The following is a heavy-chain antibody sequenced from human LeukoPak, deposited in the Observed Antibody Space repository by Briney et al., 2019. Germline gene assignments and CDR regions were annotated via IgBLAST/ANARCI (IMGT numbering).Heavy chain of an antibody. V-gene: IGHV4-39*01. D-gene: IGHD3-10*01. CDR2: IYYSGST. J-gene: IGHJ5*02. CDR3: ARHMEVLLWFGELSGTWFDP. CDR1: GGSISSSSYY. Sequence: SETLSLTCTVSGGSISSSSYYWGWIRQPPGKGLEWIGSIYYSGSTYYNPSLRSRVTISVDTSKNQFSLKLSSVTAADTAVYYCARHMEVLLWFGELSGTWFDPWGQGTLVTVSS.